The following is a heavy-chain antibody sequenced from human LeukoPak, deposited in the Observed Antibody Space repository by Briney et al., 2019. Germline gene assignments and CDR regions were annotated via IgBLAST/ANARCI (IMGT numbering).Heavy chain of an antibody. V-gene: IGHV3-21*01. CDR1: GFTFSSYS. D-gene: IGHD2-2*01. CDR3: ARESIVVVPAADYYYYGMDV. J-gene: IGHJ6*02. Sequence: GGSLRLSCAASGFTFSSYSMNWVRQATGKGLEWVSSISSSSSYIYYADSVKGRFTISRDNAKNSLYLQMNSLRAEDTAVYYCARESIVVVPAADYYYYGMDVWGQGTTVTVSS. CDR2: ISSSSSYI.